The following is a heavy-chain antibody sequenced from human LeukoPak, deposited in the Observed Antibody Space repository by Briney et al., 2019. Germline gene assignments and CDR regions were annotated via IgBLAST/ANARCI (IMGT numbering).Heavy chain of an antibody. V-gene: IGHV3-21*01. Sequence: GGSLRLSCVASGFTFSSYSMNWVRQAPGKGLEWVSSISRAGDYTYSEDSVKGRFTISRDNAKDSLYLQLNSLRAEDTAIYYCARDLMAVAGTGFDYWDQGALVTVSS. J-gene: IGHJ4*02. CDR3: ARDLMAVAGTGFDY. CDR1: GFTFSSYS. D-gene: IGHD6-19*01. CDR2: ISRAGDYT.